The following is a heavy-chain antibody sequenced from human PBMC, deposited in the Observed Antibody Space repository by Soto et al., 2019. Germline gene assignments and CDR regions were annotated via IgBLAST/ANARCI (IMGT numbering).Heavy chain of an antibody. Sequence: GSLRLSCAAPGFMFGTYWMSWVRQAPGRGLEWVANIKHDGNEKYYADSVKGRFTVSRDNVKNFLHLQMSSLRGDDTGVYFCVRATLSWGHYYFRGLDVWGQGTTVTVSS. J-gene: IGHJ6*02. D-gene: IGHD3-22*01. CDR1: GFMFGTYW. CDR2: IKHDGNEK. V-gene: IGHV3-7*01. CDR3: VRATLSWGHYYFRGLDV.